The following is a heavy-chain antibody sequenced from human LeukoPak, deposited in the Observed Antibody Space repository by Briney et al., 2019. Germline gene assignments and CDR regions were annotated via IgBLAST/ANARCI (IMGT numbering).Heavy chain of an antibody. J-gene: IGHJ4*02. CDR3: ATYRQVLLPFES. CDR2: IFPSGGEI. V-gene: IGHV3-23*01. Sequence: GGSLRLSCAASGFTFSSYAMSWVRQPPGKGLEWGSSIFPSGGEIHYADSVRGRFTISRDNSKSTLSLQMSSLRAEDTAIYYCATYRQVLLPFESWGQGTLVTVSS. CDR1: GFTFSSYA. D-gene: IGHD2-8*02.